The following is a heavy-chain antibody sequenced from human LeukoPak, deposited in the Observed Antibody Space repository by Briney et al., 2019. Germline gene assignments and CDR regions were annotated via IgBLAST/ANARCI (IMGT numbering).Heavy chain of an antibody. J-gene: IGHJ4*02. V-gene: IGHV3-7*01. CDR1: GFTFSNFW. CDR2: IRQDSGEI. Sequence: GGSLRLSCAASGFTFSNFWMSWVRQAPGKGLEWVANIRQDSGEIYYVDSVKGRFTISRDNAKNSLYLQMNSLRAEDTAVYYCARGRTSGGMTTDIDYWGQGTLVTVSS. CDR3: ARGRTSGGMTTDIDY. D-gene: IGHD4-11*01.